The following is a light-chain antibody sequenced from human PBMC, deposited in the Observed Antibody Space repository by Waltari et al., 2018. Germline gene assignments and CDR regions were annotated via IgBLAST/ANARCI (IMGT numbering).Light chain of an antibody. V-gene: IGLV1-47*01. CDR2: RNN. Sequence: QSVLTQPPSASGTPGQRVSISCSGSSSNIGSNYVYWYQQFPGTAPKLLISRNNQRPSGVPDRFSGSKSGNTASLTVSGLEAEDEAHYYCCSYAGSHNFVFGGGTKLTVL. J-gene: IGLJ2*01. CDR3: CSYAGSHNFV. CDR1: SSNIGSNY.